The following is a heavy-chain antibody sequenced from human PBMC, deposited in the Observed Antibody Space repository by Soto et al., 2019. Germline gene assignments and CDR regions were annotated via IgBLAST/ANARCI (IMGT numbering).Heavy chain of an antibody. CDR1: GYSFTSYW. CDR2: IYPGDSDT. Sequence: PGESLKISCKGSGYSFTSYWIGWVRQMPGKGLEWMGTIYPGDSDTRYSPSFQGQVTISADKSISTAYLQWSSLKASDTAMYYCARLPMVRGVTWYFDYWGQGTLVTVSS. CDR3: ARLPMVRGVTWYFDY. D-gene: IGHD3-10*01. V-gene: IGHV5-51*01. J-gene: IGHJ4*02.